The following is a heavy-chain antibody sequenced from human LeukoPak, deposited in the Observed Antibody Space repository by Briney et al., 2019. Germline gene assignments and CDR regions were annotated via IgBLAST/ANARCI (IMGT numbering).Heavy chain of an antibody. CDR3: ARDQLTYCSSTSCYEIPPG. J-gene: IGHJ4*02. V-gene: IGHV3-48*01. Sequence: GGSLRLSCAASGFTFSSYSMNWVRQAPGKGLEWVSYISSGSSTIYYADSVKGRFTISRDNAKNSLYLQMNSLRAEGTAVYYCARDQLTYCSSTSCYEIPPGWGQGTLVTVSS. D-gene: IGHD2-2*01. CDR1: GFTFSSYS. CDR2: ISSGSSTI.